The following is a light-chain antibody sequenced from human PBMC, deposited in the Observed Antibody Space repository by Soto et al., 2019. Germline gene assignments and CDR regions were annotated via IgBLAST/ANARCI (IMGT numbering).Light chain of an antibody. V-gene: IGKV3D-15*01. CDR2: DAS. CDR3: QQYNNWPPVYT. Sequence: EVVLTQSPATLSVSPGQRATLSCRASQSVRNKLAWYQQKPGQAPRLLIYDASTRATGIPARFSGSGSGTEFTLTISSLQSEDFVVYSCQQYNNWPPVYTFGQGTKLEIK. CDR1: QSVRNK. J-gene: IGKJ2*01.